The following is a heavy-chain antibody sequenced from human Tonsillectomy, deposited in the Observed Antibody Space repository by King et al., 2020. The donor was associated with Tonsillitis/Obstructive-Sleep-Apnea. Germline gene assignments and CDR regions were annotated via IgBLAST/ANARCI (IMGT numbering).Heavy chain of an antibody. V-gene: IGHV1-69*10. J-gene: IGHJ4*02. CDR2: IIPILGIA. D-gene: IGHD4-23*01. CDR1: GGTFSSYA. CDR3: AAPSHDYGGQFAY. Sequence: QLVQSGAEVKKPGSSVKVSCKASGGTFSSYAISWVRQAPGQGLEWMGGIIPILGIANYAQKFQGRVTITADKSTSTAYMELSSLRSEDTAVYYCAAPSHDYGGQFAYWGQGTLVTVSS.